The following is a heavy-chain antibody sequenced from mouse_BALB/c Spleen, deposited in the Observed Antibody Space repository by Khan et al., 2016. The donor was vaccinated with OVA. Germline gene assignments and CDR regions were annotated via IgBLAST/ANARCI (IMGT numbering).Heavy chain of an antibody. J-gene: IGHJ3*01. CDR1: GYTFTDYY. Sequence: QVQLQQSGAELARPGASVKLSCKASGYTFTDYYINWVKQRTGQGLEWIGEISPGSGDTYYNEKFKGKATLTADKSSSTAYMQLNSLTSEASAGYCCARRNYFGYTFAYWGQGTLVTVSA. V-gene: IGHV1-77*01. CDR2: ISPGSGDT. D-gene: IGHD1-2*01. CDR3: ARRNYFGYTFAY.